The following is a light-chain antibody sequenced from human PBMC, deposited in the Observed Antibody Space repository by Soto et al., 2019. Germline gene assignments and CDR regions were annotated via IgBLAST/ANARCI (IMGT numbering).Light chain of an antibody. CDR2: EVS. Sequence: DIVLTQTPLSLSVTPGQPASISCKSSQSLLYSDGKTYLYWYLQRPGQPPQLLIYEVSNRFTGVPERFSGSGSGTDFTLKISRVEDEDVRNYYCMQRIQVPWTFGQGTKVGIK. J-gene: IGKJ1*01. V-gene: IGKV2D-29*01. CDR1: QSLLYSDGKTY. CDR3: MQRIQVPWT.